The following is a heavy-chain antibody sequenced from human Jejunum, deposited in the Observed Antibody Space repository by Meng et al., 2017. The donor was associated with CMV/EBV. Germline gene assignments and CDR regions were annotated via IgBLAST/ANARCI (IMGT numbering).Heavy chain of an antibody. CDR1: VFYFTDQW. Sequence: SCATSVFYFTDQWMHWIRQVPGKRRLCVSRINIAGSGPNYADSVNGRFTISIDNAKNTVYLLMNSLRVEDTAVYYCATGKINAFESWGQGTLVTVSS. CDR2: INIAGSGP. CDR3: ATGKINAFES. D-gene: IGHD1-14*01. V-gene: IGHV3-74*01. J-gene: IGHJ4*02.